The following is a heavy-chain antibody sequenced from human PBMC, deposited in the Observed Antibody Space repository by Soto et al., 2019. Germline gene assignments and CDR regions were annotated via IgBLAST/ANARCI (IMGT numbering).Heavy chain of an antibody. CDR3: ARDGWYSGSYWAFDY. Sequence: SVKVSCKASGGTFSSYAISWVRQAPGQGLEWMGGIIPIFGTANYAQKFQGRVTITADESTSTAYMELSSLRSEDTAVYYCARDGWYSGSYWAFDYWGQGTLVTVSS. CDR2: IIPIFGTA. J-gene: IGHJ4*02. V-gene: IGHV1-69*13. D-gene: IGHD1-26*01. CDR1: GGTFSSYA.